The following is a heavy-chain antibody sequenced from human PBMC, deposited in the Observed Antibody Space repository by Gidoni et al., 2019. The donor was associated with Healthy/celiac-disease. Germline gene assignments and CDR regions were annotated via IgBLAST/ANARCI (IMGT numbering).Heavy chain of an antibody. Sequence: QVQLQESGPGLVKPSQTLSLTCTVSGGSISSGSYYWSWIRQPAGKGLEWIGRIYTSGSTNYNPSLKSRVTISVDTSKNQLSLNLSSVTAADTAVYYCARARVAAFDIWGQGTMVTVSS. CDR2: IYTSGST. CDR3: ARARVAAFDI. V-gene: IGHV4-61*02. D-gene: IGHD2-15*01. J-gene: IGHJ3*02. CDR1: GGSISSGSYY.